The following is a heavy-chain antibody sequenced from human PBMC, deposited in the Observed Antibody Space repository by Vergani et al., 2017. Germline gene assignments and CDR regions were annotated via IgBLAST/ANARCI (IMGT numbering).Heavy chain of an antibody. CDR1: GFSLSNARMG. J-gene: IGHJ4*02. V-gene: IGHV2-26*01. CDR3: ARIGWAYYCSGGSCQYYFDY. D-gene: IGHD2-15*01. CDR2: IFSNDEK. Sequence: QITLKESGPTLVKPTQTLTLTCTVSGFSLSNARMGVSWIRQPPGKALEWLAHIFSNDEKSYSTSLKSRLTISKDTSKSQVVLTMTNMDPVDTATYYCARIGWAYYCSGGSCQYYFDYWGQGTLVTVSS.